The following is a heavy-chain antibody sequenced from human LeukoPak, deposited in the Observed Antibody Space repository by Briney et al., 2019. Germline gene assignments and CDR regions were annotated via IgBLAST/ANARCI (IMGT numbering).Heavy chain of an antibody. Sequence: GGSLRLSRQAFRFTFIGSAISWVRPAPAKGLAWVPASSGSGGSTYYYAHSVKGRFSISRDNSKNTLYLQMNSLRAEDTAVYYCAKVSGYCTNAVCFSYYSGHGTLVTVSS. D-gene: IGHD2-8*01. CDR3: AKVSGYCTNAVCFSYY. CDR1: RFTFIGSA. J-gene: IGHJ4*01. V-gene: IGHV3-23*01. CDR2: SSGSGGST.